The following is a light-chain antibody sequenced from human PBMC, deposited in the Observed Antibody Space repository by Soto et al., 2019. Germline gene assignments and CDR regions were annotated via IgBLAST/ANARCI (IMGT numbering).Light chain of an antibody. CDR2: KFS. Sequence: DVAMTQSPLSLPVTLGQPASISCRSSQTPVYSDVNTFLNWSQQRPGQSPRRLIYKFSNRDCGVPDRFSGSGSGTVLTLKISRVEAEGVGIYSCMQGTHWPPTCGQGTKVEIK. CDR1: QTPVYSDVNTF. J-gene: IGKJ1*01. CDR3: MQGTHWPPT. V-gene: IGKV2-30*01.